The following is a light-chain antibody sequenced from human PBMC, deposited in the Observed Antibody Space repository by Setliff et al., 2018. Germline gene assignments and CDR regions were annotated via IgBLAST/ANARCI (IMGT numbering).Light chain of an antibody. V-gene: IGKV1-13*02. CDR3: QKFNTFPLT. J-gene: IGKJ4*01. CDR1: QGISSG. Sequence: IQLTQSPSSLSAFVGDTVTITCRASQGISSGLAWYQQKPGTPPKLLIYAASILESGVPSRFSGSESGTEFTLTIRSLQPEDFATYYCQKFNTFPLTFGGGTKV. CDR2: AAS.